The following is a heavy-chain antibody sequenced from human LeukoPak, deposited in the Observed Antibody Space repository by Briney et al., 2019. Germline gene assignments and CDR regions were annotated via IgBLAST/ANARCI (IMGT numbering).Heavy chain of an antibody. D-gene: IGHD3-10*01. CDR2: IIPILGIA. V-gene: IGHV1-69*04. CDR3: ARAGGSGSYLSISY. CDR1: GGTFSSYA. Sequence: SVKVSCKASGGTFSSYAISWVRQAPGQGLEWTGRIIPILGIANYAQKFQGRVTITADKSTSTAYMELSSLRSEDTAVYYCARAGGSGSYLSISYWGQGTLVTVSS. J-gene: IGHJ4*02.